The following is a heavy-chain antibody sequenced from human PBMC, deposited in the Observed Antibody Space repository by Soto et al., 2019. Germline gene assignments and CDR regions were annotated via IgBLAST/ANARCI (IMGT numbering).Heavy chain of an antibody. D-gene: IGHD6-19*01. V-gene: IGHV4-38-2*02. CDR3: ARVHVMVVAGGTFDY. CDR1: GDSISSGYY. J-gene: IGHJ4*03. Sequence: SETLSLTCTVSGDSISSGYYWGWIWQPPGEGPEWIARINHGGTTSYNPSLKSRISITVDTSKNQFSLRLTSVTAADTATYYCARVHVMVVAGGTFDYWGPVTLVTVSS. CDR2: INHGGTT.